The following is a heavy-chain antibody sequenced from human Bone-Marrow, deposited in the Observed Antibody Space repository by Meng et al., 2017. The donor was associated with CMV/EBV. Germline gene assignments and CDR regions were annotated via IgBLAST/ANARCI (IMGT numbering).Heavy chain of an antibody. D-gene: IGHD3-16*01. Sequence: GGSLRLSCEASGFTFANFGMIWVRQAPGTRLEWVSTISKTGDGTHYGDSVKGRFTISRDNSKSTLYLQMNSLTTDDTAVYYCAKDPSTGWGDWFDPWGQGIPVTVSS. CDR2: ISKTGDGT. V-gene: IGHV3-23*01. CDR1: GFTFANFG. CDR3: AKDPSTGWGDWFDP. J-gene: IGHJ5*02.